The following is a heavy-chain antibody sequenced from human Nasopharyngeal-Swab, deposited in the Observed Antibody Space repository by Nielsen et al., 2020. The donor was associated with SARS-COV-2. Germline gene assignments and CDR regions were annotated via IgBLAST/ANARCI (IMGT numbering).Heavy chain of an antibody. D-gene: IGHD6-13*01. CDR1: GFTFSSYA. J-gene: IGHJ4*02. CDR3: ARDLFHSSSWYEDY. Sequence: GGSLRLSCAASGFTFSSYAMHWVRQAPGKGLEWVAVISYDGSNKYYADSEKGRFTISRDNSKNTLYLQMNSLRAEDTAVYYCARDLFHSSSWYEDYWGQGTLVTVSS. CDR2: ISYDGSNK. V-gene: IGHV3-30*04.